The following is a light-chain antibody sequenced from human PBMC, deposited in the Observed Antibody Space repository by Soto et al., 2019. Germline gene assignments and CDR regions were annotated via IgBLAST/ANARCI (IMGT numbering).Light chain of an antibody. J-gene: IGKJ5*01. Sequence: EVMMTQSAFTLSVSPGERASLSCRASQSVNSNLAWYQQKPGQAPRLLIYGASTRATGIPASFIGNGSGTEFTLTASSLQPEDFAVYYCQQYNNWPITFGQGTRLEIK. CDR2: GAS. V-gene: IGKV3-15*01. CDR3: QQYNNWPIT. CDR1: QSVNSN.